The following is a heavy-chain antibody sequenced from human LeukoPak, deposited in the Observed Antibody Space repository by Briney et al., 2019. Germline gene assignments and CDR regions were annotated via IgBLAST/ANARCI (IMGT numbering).Heavy chain of an antibody. V-gene: IGHV4-34*01. D-gene: IGHD4-23*01. Sequence: PSETLSLTCAVYGGSFSGYYWSWIRQPPGKGLEWIGEINHSGSTNYNPSLKSRVTISVDTSKNQLSLKLSSVTAADTAVYYCARNSYYFDYWGQGTLVTVSS. CDR3: ARNSYYFDY. CDR2: INHSGST. CDR1: GGSFSGYY. J-gene: IGHJ4*02.